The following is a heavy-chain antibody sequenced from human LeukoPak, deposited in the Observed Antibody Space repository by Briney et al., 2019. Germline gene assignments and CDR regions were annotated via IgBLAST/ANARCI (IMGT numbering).Heavy chain of an antibody. D-gene: IGHD3-3*01. V-gene: IGHV2-5*01. J-gene: IGHJ4*02. CDR1: GFSLSTSGVG. CDR2: IYWNDNK. CDR3: AHSIRFSECFDY. Sequence: SGPTLVKPTQTLTLTCTFSGFSLSTSGVGVGWIRQPPGKALEWFALIYWNDNKRYSPSLKSRLTITKDTSKNQVVLTMTNMDPVDTATYYCAHSIRFSECFDYWGQGTLVTVSS.